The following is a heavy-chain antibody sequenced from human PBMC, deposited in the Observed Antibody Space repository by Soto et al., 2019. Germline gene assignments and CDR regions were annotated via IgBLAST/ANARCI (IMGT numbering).Heavy chain of an antibody. D-gene: IGHD3-22*01. CDR1: GFTFSSYG. CDR3: AKEFPPYDSSGYYFDY. CDR2: ISYDGSNK. Sequence: PGGSLRLSCAASGFTFSSYGMHWVRQAPGKGLEWVAVISYDGSNKYYADSVKGRFTISRDNSKNTLYLQMNSLRAEDTAVYYCAKEFPPYDSSGYYFDYWGQGTLVTVSS. J-gene: IGHJ4*02. V-gene: IGHV3-30*18.